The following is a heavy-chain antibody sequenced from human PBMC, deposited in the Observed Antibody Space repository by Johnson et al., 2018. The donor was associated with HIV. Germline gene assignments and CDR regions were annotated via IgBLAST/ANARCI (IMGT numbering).Heavy chain of an antibody. CDR2: IWYDGSNK. J-gene: IGHJ3*02. Sequence: VQLVESGGGVVQPGRSLRLSCAASGFTFSSYGMHWVRQAPGKGLEWVAVIWYDGSNKYYADSVKGRFTISRDNSKNTLYLQMNSLRAEDTALYYCARDEGLDYGASLGAFDIWGQGTMVTVSS. CDR1: GFTFSSYG. V-gene: IGHV3-33*01. D-gene: IGHD4-17*01. CDR3: ARDEGLDYGASLGAFDI.